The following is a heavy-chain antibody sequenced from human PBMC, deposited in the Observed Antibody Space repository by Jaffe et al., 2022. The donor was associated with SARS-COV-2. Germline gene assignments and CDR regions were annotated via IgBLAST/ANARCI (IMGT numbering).Heavy chain of an antibody. CDR3: ARVPVAGTVFSYWFDP. D-gene: IGHD6-19*01. Sequence: QLQLQESGPGLVKPSETLSLTCTVSGGSISSSSYYWGWIRQPPGKGLEWIGSIYYSGSTYYNPSLKSRVTISVDTSKNQFSLKLSSVTAADTAVYYCARVPVAGTVFSYWFDPWGQGTLVTVSS. CDR2: IYYSGST. CDR1: GGSISSSSYY. V-gene: IGHV4-39*01. J-gene: IGHJ5*02.